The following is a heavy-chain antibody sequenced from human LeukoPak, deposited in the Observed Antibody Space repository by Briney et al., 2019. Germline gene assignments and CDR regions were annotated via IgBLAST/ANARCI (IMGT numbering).Heavy chain of an antibody. CDR3: AREIRPYGKYDY. D-gene: IGHD1-14*01. CDR2: IYYSGST. J-gene: IGHJ4*02. CDR1: GGSISSSSYY. Sequence: SETLSLTCTVSGGSISSSSYYWGWIRQPTGKGLEWIGSIYYSGSTYYNPSLKSRVTISVDTSKDQFSLKLSSVTAADTAVYYCAREIRPYGKYDYWGQGTLVTVSS. V-gene: IGHV4-39*07.